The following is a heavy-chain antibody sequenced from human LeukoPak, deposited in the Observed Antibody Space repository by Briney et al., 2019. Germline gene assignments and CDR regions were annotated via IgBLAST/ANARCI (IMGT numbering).Heavy chain of an antibody. CDR3: ARDRYYYDSSGYYSSRYYYYYMDV. J-gene: IGHJ6*03. CDR1: GYSFTGYY. D-gene: IGHD3-22*01. Sequence: ASVKVSCKASGYSFTGYYMHWVRQAPGQGLEWMGWINPNSGSTKYAQKFKGRVTMTRDTSISTAYMELSRLRSDDTAVYYCARDRYYYDSSGYYSSRYYYYYMDVWGKGTTVTVSS. CDR2: INPNSGST. V-gene: IGHV1-2*02.